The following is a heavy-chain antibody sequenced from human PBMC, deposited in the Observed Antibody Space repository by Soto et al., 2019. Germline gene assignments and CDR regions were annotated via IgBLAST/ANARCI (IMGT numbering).Heavy chain of an antibody. V-gene: IGHV4-34*01. J-gene: IGHJ5*02. CDR2: INHSGST. CDR3: ARGRRDYYGSGSYYGWFDP. D-gene: IGHD3-10*01. Sequence: SETLSLTCAVYGGSFSGYYWSWIRQPPGKGLEWIGEINHSGSTNYNPSLKSRVTISADTSKNQFSLKLSSVTAADTAVYYCARGRRDYYGSGSYYGWFDPWGQGTLVTVSS. CDR1: GGSFSGYY.